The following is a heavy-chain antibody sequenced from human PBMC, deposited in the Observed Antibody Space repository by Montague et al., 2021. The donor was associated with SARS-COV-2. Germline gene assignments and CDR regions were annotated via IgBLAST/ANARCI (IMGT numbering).Heavy chain of an antibody. J-gene: IGHJ4*02. V-gene: IGHV3-23*03. D-gene: IGHD1-26*01. Sequence: SLRLSCAASGFTFSSYAMSWVRQAPGKGLEWVSVISSGGSSTYYADSVKGRFTISRDKSKNTLYLQMNSLRAEDTAVYYCAKASGSYGDYFDDWGQGTMVTVSS. CDR2: ISSGGSST. CDR3: AKASGSYGDYFDD. CDR1: GFTFSSYA.